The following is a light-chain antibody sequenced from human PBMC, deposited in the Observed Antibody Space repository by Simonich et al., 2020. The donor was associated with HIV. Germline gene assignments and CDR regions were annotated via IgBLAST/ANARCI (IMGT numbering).Light chain of an antibody. CDR1: QSISNNY. CDR3: QQYGSSPLT. Sequence: EIVVTQFPATLSVSPGERATLSCRASQSISNNYLTWYQQKPGQPPSLLIYGASSRATGIPDRFSGSGSGTDFILTISRLEPEDFAVYYCQQYGSSPLTFGGGTKVEIK. J-gene: IGKJ4*01. CDR2: GAS. V-gene: IGKV3-20*01.